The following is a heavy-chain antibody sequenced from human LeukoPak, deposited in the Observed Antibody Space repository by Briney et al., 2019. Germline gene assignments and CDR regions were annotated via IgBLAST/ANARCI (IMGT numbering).Heavy chain of an antibody. V-gene: IGHV4-4*07. CDR1: GASISRHY. J-gene: IGHJ3*02. Sequence: SHTLSLTCSVSGASISRHYWSWIRQPAGKGVEWIGPMYTSGSTDYNPSLKSRLTMSVDTSKNQFSLKLTSVTAADTALYYCARLTIFGVVIPDAFDIWGQGTMVRVSS. D-gene: IGHD3-3*01. CDR2: MYTSGST. CDR3: ARLTIFGVVIPDAFDI.